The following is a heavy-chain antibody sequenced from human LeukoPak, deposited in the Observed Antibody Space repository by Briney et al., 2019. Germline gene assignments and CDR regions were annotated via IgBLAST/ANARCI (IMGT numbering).Heavy chain of an antibody. CDR2: ISGSGTNT. D-gene: IGHD3-16*01. CDR3: AKSTFRAPYYFGY. CDR1: GFTFSSHA. J-gene: IGHJ4*02. V-gene: IGHV3-23*01. Sequence: GSLRLSCAASGFTFSSHAVSWVRQAPGKGLEWVSAISGSGTNTYYADSVKGRFTISRDNSKNTLYLQMNSLRAEDTAVYYCAKSTFRAPYYFGYWGQGTLVTVSS.